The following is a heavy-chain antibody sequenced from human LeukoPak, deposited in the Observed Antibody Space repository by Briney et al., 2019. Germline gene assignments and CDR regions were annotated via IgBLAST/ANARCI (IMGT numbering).Heavy chain of an antibody. Sequence: PSETLSLTCTVSGGSISSYYWSWIRQPPGKGLEWIGYIYYSGSNKYNPSLKSRVTISVDPSKNQFSLKLSSVTAADTAVYYCARGKDCSGGSCYSVYYFDYWGQGTLVTVSS. CDR1: GGSISSYY. CDR2: IYYSGSN. V-gene: IGHV4-59*01. CDR3: ARGKDCSGGSCYSVYYFDY. D-gene: IGHD2-15*01. J-gene: IGHJ4*02.